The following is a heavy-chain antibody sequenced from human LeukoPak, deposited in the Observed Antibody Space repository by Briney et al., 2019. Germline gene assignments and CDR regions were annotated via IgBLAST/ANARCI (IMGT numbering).Heavy chain of an antibody. D-gene: IGHD1-26*01. CDR1: GFTFSRDA. Sequence: GWSLRLSGACSGFTFSRDAMYWVRQAPGNGLDGVSVISGSGGSTYYADSMKGRFAISKDNSKNTLFPQMTSLRADDTAVYSCEKAIVGATTDGTFDYWGQGTLVTVSS. J-gene: IGHJ4*02. V-gene: IGHV3-23*01. CDR3: EKAIVGATTDGTFDY. CDR2: ISGSGGST.